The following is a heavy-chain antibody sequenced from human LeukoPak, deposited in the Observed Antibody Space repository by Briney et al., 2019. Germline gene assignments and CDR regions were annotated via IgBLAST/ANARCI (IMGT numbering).Heavy chain of an antibody. D-gene: IGHD3-22*01. V-gene: IGHV4-61*02. CDR1: GGSISSSSYY. J-gene: IGHJ3*02. Sequence: SETLSLTCTVSGGSISSSSYYWGWIRQPAGKGLEWIGRIYTSGSTNYNPSLKSRVTMSVDTSKNQFSLKLSSVTAADTAVYYCARDSYYYDSSGHSDAFDIWGQGTMVTVSS. CDR2: IYTSGST. CDR3: ARDSYYYDSSGHSDAFDI.